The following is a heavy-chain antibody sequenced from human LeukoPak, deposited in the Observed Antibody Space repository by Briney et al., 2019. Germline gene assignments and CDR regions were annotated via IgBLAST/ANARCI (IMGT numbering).Heavy chain of an antibody. Sequence: PGGSLRLSCAASGFTFGSYGMNWVRQAPGKGLEWVSGISPRGEIRYYADSVKGRFTISRDNSKNTVSLQMLSLTVEDTAVYYCTTILFYWGQGTLVTVSS. CDR2: ISPRGEIR. V-gene: IGHV3-23*01. J-gene: IGHJ4*02. CDR3: TTILFY. D-gene: IGHD2/OR15-2a*01. CDR1: GFTFGSYG.